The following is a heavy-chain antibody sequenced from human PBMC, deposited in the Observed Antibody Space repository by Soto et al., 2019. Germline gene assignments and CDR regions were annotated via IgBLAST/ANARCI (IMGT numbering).Heavy chain of an antibody. CDR3: ARVGFGGGIIPFDL. CDR1: GVSLTTTSW. V-gene: IGHV4-4*02. CDR2: IHHSGSP. Sequence: QVQLQESGPGLVRPSETLSLTCTVSGVSLTTTSWWTWVRQPPGKGLEWIGEIHHSGSPNYSPSLKNRVIISIDKSKNQFSLRLTSVTAADTAIYYCARVGFGGGIIPFDLWGQGTLVTVSS. D-gene: IGHD3-16*01. J-gene: IGHJ4*02.